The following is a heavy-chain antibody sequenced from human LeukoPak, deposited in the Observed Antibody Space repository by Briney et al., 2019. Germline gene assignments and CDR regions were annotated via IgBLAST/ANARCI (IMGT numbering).Heavy chain of an antibody. CDR1: GGSIYSTNW. D-gene: IGHD1-26*01. V-gene: IGHV4-4*02. J-gene: IGHJ4*02. CDR2: IFHAGNI. CDR3: ARVRDGSRFDY. Sequence: PSETLSLTCTVSGGSIYSTNWWSWVRQPPGKGLEWIAEIFHAGNINYNPSLKSRVTISIDKSKSQFSLKLSSMTAADTAVYYCARVRDGSRFDYWGQGTLVTVSS.